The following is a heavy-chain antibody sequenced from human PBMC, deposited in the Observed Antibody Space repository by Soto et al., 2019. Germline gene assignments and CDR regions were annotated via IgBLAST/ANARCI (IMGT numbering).Heavy chain of an antibody. CDR1: GFTFSSYA. V-gene: IGHV3-23*01. CDR3: AKDISPYYYDSSGSGTYGMDV. Sequence: GSLRLSCAASGFTFSSYAMSWVRQAPGKGLEWVSATSGSGGSTYYADSVKGRFTISRDNSKNTLYLQMNSLRAEDTAVYYCAKDISPYYYDSSGSGTYGMDVWGQGTTVTV. D-gene: IGHD3-22*01. CDR2: TSGSGGST. J-gene: IGHJ6*02.